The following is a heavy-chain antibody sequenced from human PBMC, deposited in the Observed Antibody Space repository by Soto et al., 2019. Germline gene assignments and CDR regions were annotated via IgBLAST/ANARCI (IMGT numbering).Heavy chain of an antibody. Sequence: GGSLRLSCAASGFTFSSYAMSWVRQAPGEGLEWVSAISGSGGSTYYADSVKGRFTISRDNSKNTLYLQMNSLRAEDTAVYYCAKYCSSTSCYRRGFDPWGQGTLVTVSS. CDR2: ISGSGGST. D-gene: IGHD2-2*02. CDR1: GFTFSSYA. CDR3: AKYCSSTSCYRRGFDP. V-gene: IGHV3-23*01. J-gene: IGHJ5*02.